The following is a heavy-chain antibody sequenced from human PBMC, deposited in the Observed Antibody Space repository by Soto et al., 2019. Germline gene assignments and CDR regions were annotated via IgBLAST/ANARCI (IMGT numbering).Heavy chain of an antibody. CDR2: IKSKTDGGTT. CDR1: GFTFSNAW. Sequence: EVQLVESGGGLVKPGGSLRLSCAASGFTFSNAWMNWVRQAPGKGLEWVGRIKSKTDGGTTDYAAPVKGRFTISRDDSKNTLYLQMNSLKTEDTAVYYCTTHRPVAGPWKYYYYYYGMDVWGQGTTVTVSS. V-gene: IGHV3-15*07. D-gene: IGHD6-19*01. J-gene: IGHJ6*02. CDR3: TTHRPVAGPWKYYYYYYGMDV.